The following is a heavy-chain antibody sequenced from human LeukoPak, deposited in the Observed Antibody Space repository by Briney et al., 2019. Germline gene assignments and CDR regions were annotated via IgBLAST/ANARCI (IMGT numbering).Heavy chain of an antibody. CDR3: ARETRTMWFDP. CDR2: IYTSRST. CDR1: VGPNSIYY. D-gene: IGHD1-14*01. J-gene: IGHJ5*02. Sequence: NPSETLSLTCTVSVGPNSIYYWSWIRHPAGKGLDCIGRIYTSRSTNNNPSVKCRVTMSVDTSKNKFSLKLSSVTAADTAVYYCARETRTMWFDPWGKGTPVT. V-gene: IGHV4-4*07.